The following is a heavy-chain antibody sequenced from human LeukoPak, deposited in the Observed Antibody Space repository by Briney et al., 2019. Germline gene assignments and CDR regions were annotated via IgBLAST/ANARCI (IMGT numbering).Heavy chain of an antibody. D-gene: IGHD2-8*02. CDR1: GGSISDGGFY. Sequence: SQTLSLTCTVSGGSISDGGFYWSWIRQHPEKGLEWIGYIYYSGSTYYNPTLESRVTMSVDTSMKQFSLKLKSVTAADTAVYYCARDGDCTGAIFYGRIGNFFDPWGQGILVTVSS. V-gene: IGHV4-31*03. CDR2: IYYSGST. CDR3: ARDGDCTGAIFYGRIGNFFDP. J-gene: IGHJ5*02.